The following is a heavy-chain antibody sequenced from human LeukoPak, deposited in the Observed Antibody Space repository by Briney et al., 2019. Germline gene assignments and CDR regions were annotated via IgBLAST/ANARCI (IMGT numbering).Heavy chain of an antibody. D-gene: IGHD3-9*01. CDR1: GYTLTELS. Sequence: ASVKVSRKVSGYTLTELSMHWVRQAPGKGLEWMGGFDPEDGETIYAQKFQGRVTMTEDTSTDTAYMELSSLRSEDTAVYYCATNYDILTGIDAFDIWGQGTMVTVSS. CDR2: FDPEDGET. V-gene: IGHV1-24*01. J-gene: IGHJ3*02. CDR3: ATNYDILTGIDAFDI.